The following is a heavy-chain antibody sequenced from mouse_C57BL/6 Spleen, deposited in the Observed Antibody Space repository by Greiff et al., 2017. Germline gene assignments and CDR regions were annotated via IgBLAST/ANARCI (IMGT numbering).Heavy chain of an antibody. V-gene: IGHV3-6*01. J-gene: IGHJ2*01. CDR2: ISYDGSN. CDR1: GYSITSGYY. D-gene: IGHD2-4*01. Sequence: EVKVEESGPGLVKPSQSLSLTCSVTGYSITSGYYWNWIRQFPGNKLEWMGYISYDGSNNYNPSLKNRISITRDTSKNQFFLKLNSVTTEDTATYYCARDYYEGLYFDYWGQGTTLTVSS. CDR3: ARDYYEGLYFDY.